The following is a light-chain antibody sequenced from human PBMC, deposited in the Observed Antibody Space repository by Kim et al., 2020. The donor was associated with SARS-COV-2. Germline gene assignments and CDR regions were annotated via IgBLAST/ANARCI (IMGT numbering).Light chain of an antibody. CDR2: LGS. Sequence: GEPASISCRSSQSLLHSNGYNYLDWYLQKPGQSPQLLIYLGSNRASGVPDRFSDSGSGTDFTLKISRVEAEYVGVYYCMQALQTPTFGGGTKVDI. V-gene: IGKV2-28*01. J-gene: IGKJ4*01. CDR1: QSLLHSNGYNY. CDR3: MQALQTPT.